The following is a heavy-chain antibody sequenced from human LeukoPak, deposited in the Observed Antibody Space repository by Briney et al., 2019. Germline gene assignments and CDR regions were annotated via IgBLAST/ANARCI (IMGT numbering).Heavy chain of an antibody. CDR3: VSGYCSSASCCPFDY. Sequence: ASVKVSCKVSGYTLTELSMHWVRQAPGKGLEWMGGFDPEDGETIYAQKFQGRVTMTEDTSTDTAYMELSSLRSEDTAVYYCVSGYCSSASCCPFDYWGQGTLVTVSS. CDR1: GYTLTELS. V-gene: IGHV1-24*01. CDR2: FDPEDGET. D-gene: IGHD2-2*01. J-gene: IGHJ4*02.